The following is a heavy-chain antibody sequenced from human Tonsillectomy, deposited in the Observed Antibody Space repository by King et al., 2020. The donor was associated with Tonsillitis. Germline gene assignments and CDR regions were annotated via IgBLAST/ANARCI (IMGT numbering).Heavy chain of an antibody. D-gene: IGHD3-9*01. CDR3: TTDPPLSDILTGYSR. V-gene: IGHV3-15*01. CDR1: GFTFSNAW. CDR2: IKSKTDGGTT. J-gene: IGHJ4*02. Sequence: QLVQSGGGLVKPGGSLRLSCAASGFTFSNAWMSCVRQAPGKGLEWVGRIKSKTDGGTTDYAAPVKGRFTIPRDDSKNTLYLQMNSLKTEETAVYYCTTDPPLSDILTGYSRWGQGTLVTVSS.